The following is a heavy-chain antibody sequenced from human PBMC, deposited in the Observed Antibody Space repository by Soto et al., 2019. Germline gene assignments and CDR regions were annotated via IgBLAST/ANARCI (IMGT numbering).Heavy chain of an antibody. Sequence: PGGSLRLSCAASGFTFSSYAMSWVRQVPGKGPVWVSRINSDGSSTSYADSVKGRFTISRDNAKNTLYLQMNSLRAEDTAVYYCARSSDRYLFDYWGQGTLVTVSS. J-gene: IGHJ4*02. CDR1: GFTFSSYA. D-gene: IGHD2-21*02. V-gene: IGHV3-74*01. CDR2: INSDGSST. CDR3: ARSSDRYLFDY.